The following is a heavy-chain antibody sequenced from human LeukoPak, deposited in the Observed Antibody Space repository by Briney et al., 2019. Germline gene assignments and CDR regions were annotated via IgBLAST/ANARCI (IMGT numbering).Heavy chain of an antibody. CDR1: GVTFSSYA. Sequence: GGSLRLSCAASGVTFSSYAMSWVRQAPGKGLEWVSLINDSGGKTYYADSVKGRFTISRDNSKNTLFLQMSSLRAEDTAVYYCAKTSAVIRGGYFDYWGQGTLVTVSS. V-gene: IGHV3-23*01. CDR3: AKTSAVIRGGYFDY. J-gene: IGHJ4*02. D-gene: IGHD3-10*01. CDR2: INDSGGKT.